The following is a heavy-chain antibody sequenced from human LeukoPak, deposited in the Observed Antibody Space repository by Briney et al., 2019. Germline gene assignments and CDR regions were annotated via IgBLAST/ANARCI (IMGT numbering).Heavy chain of an antibody. Sequence: GGSLRLSCTASGFTFSNYAVSWVGQAPGKGLEWVSSFSVSGVTTYYAAPLKGRFTISRDNSKNTLYLQMNSLKAEDTAVYYCAKDPYRASSGLVDYWGRGTLVTVSS. CDR1: GFTFSNYA. V-gene: IGHV3-23*01. J-gene: IGHJ4*02. CDR2: FSVSGVTT. CDR3: AKDPYRASSGLVDY. D-gene: IGHD5-12*01.